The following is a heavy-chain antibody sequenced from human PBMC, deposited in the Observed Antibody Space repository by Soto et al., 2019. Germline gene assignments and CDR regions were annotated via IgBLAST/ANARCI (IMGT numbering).Heavy chain of an antibody. Sequence: QVQLVQSGAEVKKPGASVKVSCKASGYTFASYAISWMRQAPGQGLEWMGWISAYNGNTNYAQKLQGRVTMTTVTSTSTAYMGLRSLRSDDTAVDYCARDPPPPDYWGQGTLVTVSS. CDR2: ISAYNGNT. CDR1: GYTFASYA. J-gene: IGHJ4*02. V-gene: IGHV1-18*01. CDR3: ARDPPPPDY.